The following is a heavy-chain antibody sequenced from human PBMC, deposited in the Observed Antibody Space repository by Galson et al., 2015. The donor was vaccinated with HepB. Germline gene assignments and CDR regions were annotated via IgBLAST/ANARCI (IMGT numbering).Heavy chain of an antibody. CDR2: IYPGDSDT. D-gene: IGHD6-19*01. CDR3: ARQRGWQTKPTPDAFDI. V-gene: IGHV5-51*01. Sequence: QSGAEVKKPGESLKISCKGSGYSFTNYWIDWVRQMPGKGLEWMGIIYPGDSDTRYSPSFKGQVTISADKSISTAYLQWSSLKDSDTAMYYCARQRGWQTKPTPDAFDIWGQGTMVTVSS. J-gene: IGHJ3*02. CDR1: GYSFTNYW.